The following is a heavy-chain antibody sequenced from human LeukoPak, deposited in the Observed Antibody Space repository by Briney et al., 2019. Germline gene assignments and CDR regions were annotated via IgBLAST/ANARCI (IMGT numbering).Heavy chain of an antibody. CDR1: GGSINSFY. D-gene: IGHD3-10*01. CDR3: ARGDYYGSGSYPHGAFDI. CDR2: IYSSGST. Sequence: SETLSLICTVSGGSINSFYWTWIRQPAGKGLEWIGRIYSSGSTNFNPSLKSRVTMSVDTSKNQFSLKLSSVTAADTAVYYCARGDYYGSGSYPHGAFDIWGQGTMVTVSS. V-gene: IGHV4-4*07. J-gene: IGHJ3*02.